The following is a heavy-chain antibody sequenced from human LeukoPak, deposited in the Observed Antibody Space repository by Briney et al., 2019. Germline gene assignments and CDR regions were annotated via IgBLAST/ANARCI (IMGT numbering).Heavy chain of an antibody. V-gene: IGHV4-34*01. CDR1: GGSFSGYY. CDR2: INHSGST. Sequence: PSETLSLTCAVYGGSFSGYYWSWIRQPPGKGLEWIGEINHSGSTNYNPSLKSRVTISVDTSKNQFSLKLSSVTAADTAVYYCARGPSSGYYYPSDYWGQGTLVTVSS. J-gene: IGHJ4*02. CDR3: ARGPSSGYYYPSDY. D-gene: IGHD3-22*01.